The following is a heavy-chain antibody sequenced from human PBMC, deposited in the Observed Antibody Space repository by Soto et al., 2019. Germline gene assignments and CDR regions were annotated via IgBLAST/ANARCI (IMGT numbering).Heavy chain of an antibody. CDR1: GFTFSSYA. CDR2: ISYDGSNK. J-gene: IGHJ6*02. D-gene: IGHD3-9*01. V-gene: IGHV3-30-3*01. CDR3: ARDILTGYYFEGYYYYGMDV. Sequence: GGSLRLSCAASGFTFSSYAMHWVRQAPGKGLEWVAVISYDGSNKYYADSVKGRFTISRDNSKNTLYLQMNSLRAEDTAVYYYARDILTGYYFEGYYYYGMDVWGQGTTVTVSS.